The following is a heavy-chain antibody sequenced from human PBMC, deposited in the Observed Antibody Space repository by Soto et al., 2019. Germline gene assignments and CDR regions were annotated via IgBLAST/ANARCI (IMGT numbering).Heavy chain of an antibody. Sequence: PGESLKISCKGSGYSFTSYWIGWVRQMPGKGLEWMGIIYPGDSDTRYSPSFQGQVTISADKSISTAYLQWSSLKASDTAMYYCARTPYYDFWSGYYITYYYYYGMDVCGQGTTVTVSS. CDR1: GYSFTSYW. CDR3: ARTPYYDFWSGYYITYYYYYGMDV. V-gene: IGHV5-51*01. D-gene: IGHD3-3*01. J-gene: IGHJ6*02. CDR2: IYPGDSDT.